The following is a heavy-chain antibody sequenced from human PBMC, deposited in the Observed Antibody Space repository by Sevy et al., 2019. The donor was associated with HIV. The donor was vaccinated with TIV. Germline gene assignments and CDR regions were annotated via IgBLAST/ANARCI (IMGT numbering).Heavy chain of an antibody. V-gene: IGHV1-2*02. J-gene: IGHJ6*02. Sequence: ASVKVSCKASGYTFTGYYMHWVRQVPGQGLEWMGWINPNSGGTNYAQKFQGRVTMTRETSISTAYMELSRLRSDDTAVYYGARERGLDGGSRFYYYYGMDVGGQGTTVTVSS. D-gene: IGHD2-15*01. CDR1: GYTFTGYY. CDR3: ARERGLDGGSRFYYYYGMDV. CDR2: INPNSGGT.